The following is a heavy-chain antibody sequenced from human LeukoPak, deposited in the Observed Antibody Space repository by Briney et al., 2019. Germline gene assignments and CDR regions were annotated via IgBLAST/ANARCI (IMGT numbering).Heavy chain of an antibody. CDR3: ARDKDWAFDY. CDR2: ISSSSSYI. J-gene: IGHJ4*02. D-gene: IGHD3-9*01. CDR1: GFTFSSYS. Sequence: PGGSLRLSCAASGFTFSSYSMNWVRQAPGKGLEWVSSISSSSSYIYYADSVKGRFTISRDNAKNSLYLQMNSLRAEDTAVYYCARDKDWAFDYWGQGTLLTVSS. V-gene: IGHV3-21*01.